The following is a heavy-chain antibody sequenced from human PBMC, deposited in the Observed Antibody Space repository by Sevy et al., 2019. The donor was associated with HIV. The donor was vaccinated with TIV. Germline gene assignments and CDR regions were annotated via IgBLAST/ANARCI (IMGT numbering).Heavy chain of an antibody. CDR3: AKGDKPMLRFGYFDY. D-gene: IGHD3-16*01. J-gene: IGHJ4*02. CDR1: GFTFSSYA. CDR2: ISGSGVST. V-gene: IGHV3-23*01. Sequence: GGSLRLSCAASGFTFSSYAMSWVRQAPGKGLEWVSAISGSGVSTFYADSVKGRFTISRDNSKNTLYLQMNSLRTEDTAEYYCAKGDKPMLRFGYFDYWGQGTLVTVSS.